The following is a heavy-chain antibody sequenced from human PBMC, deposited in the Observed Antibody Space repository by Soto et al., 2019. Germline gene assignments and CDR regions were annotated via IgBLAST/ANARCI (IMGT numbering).Heavy chain of an antibody. CDR1: GYTFIGYY. J-gene: IGHJ6*02. D-gene: IGHD3-3*01. CDR2: INPNTGGT. Sequence: ASVKVSCKASGYTFIGYYLHWVRQAPGQGLEWMGWINPNTGGTNYEQRFQGRVTMTRDTSISTAHMELSRLRSDDTAVYYCARFYEYNDMDVWGQGTTVTVSS. V-gene: IGHV1-2*02. CDR3: ARFYEYNDMDV.